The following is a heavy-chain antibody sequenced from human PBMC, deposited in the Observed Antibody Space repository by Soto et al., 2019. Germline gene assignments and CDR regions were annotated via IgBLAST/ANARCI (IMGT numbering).Heavy chain of an antibody. J-gene: IGHJ4*02. V-gene: IGHV1-18*01. CDR2: ISAYNGDT. CDR3: ARDSTFVGRDYTAILFDY. D-gene: IGHD3-10*01. CDR1: GYTFINYG. Sequence: QVQLVQSGAEVKRPGASVKVSCKTSGYTFINYGMSWVRQAPGQGLEWMGWISAYNGDTKNAQKFQGXAXXXTXXSTSTAYKELTSLRSDDTSLYYGARDSTFVGRDYTAILFDYWGQGTLVTVSS.